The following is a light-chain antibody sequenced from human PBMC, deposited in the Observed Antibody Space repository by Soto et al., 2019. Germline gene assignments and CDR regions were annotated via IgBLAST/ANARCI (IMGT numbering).Light chain of an antibody. CDR2: EVT. CDR3: SSSTGASTI. CDR1: SSDVGGYNY. J-gene: IGLJ1*01. Sequence: QSVLTQPPSASGSPGQSVTISCTGTSSDVGGYNYVSWYQQHPGKAPKLVIYEVTKRPSGVPDRFSGSKSGNTASLTVSGLQAEDEADYYCSSSTGASTIFGTGTKVTV. V-gene: IGLV2-8*01.